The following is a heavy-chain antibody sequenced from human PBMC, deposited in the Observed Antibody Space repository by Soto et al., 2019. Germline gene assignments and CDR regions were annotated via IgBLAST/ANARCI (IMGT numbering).Heavy chain of an antibody. CDR1: GFTFSDYY. Sequence: QVQLVESGGGLVKPGGSLRLSCVASGFTFSDYYMSWIRQAPGKGLEWVSYISSSGSTIYYADSVKGRFTISRDNAKNSLYLQMNSLIAEDTAVYYCARDRVDTPMVTYHYYYGMDVWGQGTTVTVSS. D-gene: IGHD5-18*01. J-gene: IGHJ6*02. V-gene: IGHV3-11*01. CDR2: ISSSGSTI. CDR3: ARDRVDTPMVTYHYYYGMDV.